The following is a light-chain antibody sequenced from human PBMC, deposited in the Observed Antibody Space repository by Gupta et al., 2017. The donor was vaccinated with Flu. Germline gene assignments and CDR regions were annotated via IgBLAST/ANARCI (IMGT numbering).Light chain of an antibody. V-gene: IGKV3D-15*01. CDR2: GAS. Sequence: EIVMTQSPATLSVSPGERATLSCRASQSVARNLAWYQQKLGQAPRLLIYGASTRATGIPARFSGSGYGTEFTLTISSRQSEDFAIYFCQQYNYWPAWTFGQGTKVEI. CDR1: QSVARN. J-gene: IGKJ1*01. CDR3: QQYNYWPAWT.